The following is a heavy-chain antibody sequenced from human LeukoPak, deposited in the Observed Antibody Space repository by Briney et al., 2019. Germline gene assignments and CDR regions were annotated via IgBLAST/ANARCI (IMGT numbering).Heavy chain of an antibody. V-gene: IGHV1-2*02. CDR1: GYTFTGYY. J-gene: IGHJ4*02. CDR3: ASVSSGYSYYFDY. Sequence: ASVKVSCKASGYTFTGYYMHWVRQAPGQGLEWMGWINPNSGGTNYAQKFQGRVAMTRDTSISTAYMELSRLRSDDTAVYYCASVSSGYSYYFDYWGQGTLVTVSS. D-gene: IGHD3-22*01. CDR2: INPNSGGT.